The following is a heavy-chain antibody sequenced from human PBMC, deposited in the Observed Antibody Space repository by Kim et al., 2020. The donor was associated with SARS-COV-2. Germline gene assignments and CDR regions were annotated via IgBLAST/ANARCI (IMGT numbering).Heavy chain of an antibody. D-gene: IGHD1-26*01. CDR1: GFPFDKYA. J-gene: IGHJ4*03. CDR2: LYGSTI. V-gene: IGHV3-23*03. Sequence: GGSLRLSCAASGFPFDKYAMNWVRQAPGKGLEWVSILYGSTIGYAGSVKGRFTFSSDESKYMFYLHMENLRGGGTADYYCARDRGACYLDYCG. CDR3: ARDRGACYLDY.